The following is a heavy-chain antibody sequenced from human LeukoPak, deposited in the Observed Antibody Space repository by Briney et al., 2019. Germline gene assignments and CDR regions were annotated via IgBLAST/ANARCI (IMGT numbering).Heavy chain of an antibody. CDR2: ISGSGGST. J-gene: IGHJ6*03. CDR3: AKSIAHQYYYYMDV. D-gene: IGHD3-16*02. V-gene: IGHV3-23*01. CDR1: GFTFDDYG. Sequence: GGSLRLSCAASGFTFDDYGMSWVRQAPGKGLEWVSAISGSGGSTYYADSVKGRFTISRDNSKNTLYLQMNSLRAEDTAVYYCAKSIAHQYYYYMDVWGKGTTVTISS.